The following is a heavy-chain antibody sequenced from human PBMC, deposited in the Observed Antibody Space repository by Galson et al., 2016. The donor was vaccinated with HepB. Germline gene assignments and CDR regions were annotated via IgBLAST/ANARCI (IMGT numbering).Heavy chain of an antibody. CDR3: ATDPGSGVFDY. V-gene: IGHV4-39*02. CDR2: IYYGGST. D-gene: IGHD6-19*01. CDR1: GSSISNSSYF. J-gene: IGHJ4*02. Sequence: SETLSLTCTVSGSSISNSSYFWGWIRQPPGKGLEWIGTIYYGGSTYYNPSLKSRVTISVDTSKNQFSLRLNSVTAADATVYYCATDPGSGVFDYWGQGTLVTVSS.